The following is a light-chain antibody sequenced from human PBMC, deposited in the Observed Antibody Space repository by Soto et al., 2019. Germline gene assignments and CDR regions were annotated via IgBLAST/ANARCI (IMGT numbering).Light chain of an antibody. CDR1: QNVDSN. CDR3: QQYKNWPPIT. Sequence: EIVMTQSPATLSVSPGERATLPCRASQNVDSNYLAWYQQKPGQAPRIIIFGASTRATGIPARFSGSGSGTEFTLTISSLQSEDFAVYYCQQYKNWPPITFGQGTRLEIK. CDR2: GAS. J-gene: IGKJ5*01. V-gene: IGKV3-15*01.